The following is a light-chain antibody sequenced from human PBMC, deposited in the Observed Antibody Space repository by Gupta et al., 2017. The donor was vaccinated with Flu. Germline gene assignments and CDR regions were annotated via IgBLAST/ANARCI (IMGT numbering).Light chain of an antibody. CDR1: QSVSSNS. Sequence: EIVLTQSPGTLSLSPGQRATLSCRASQSVSSNSLAWYQHKPGQAPRILIYWEASRATGTRVRVSGSGAGTDFTLTSIRPETDAFEGYNGQQFGRSFGHGTKVDIK. V-gene: IGKV3-20*01. J-gene: IGKJ3*01. CDR2: WEA. CDR3: QQFGRS.